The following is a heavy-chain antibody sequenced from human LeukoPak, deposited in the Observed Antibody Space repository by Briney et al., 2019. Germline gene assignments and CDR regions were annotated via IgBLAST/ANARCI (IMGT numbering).Heavy chain of an antibody. CDR3: ARAPDVLLWFGEYPNYYYGMDV. J-gene: IGHJ6*04. CDR2: ISAYNGNT. Sequence: ASVKVSCKASGYTFTSYGISWVRQAPGQGLEWMGWISAYNGNTNYAQKLQGRVTMTTDTSTSTAYMELSSLRSEDTAVYYCARAPDVLLWFGEYPNYYYGMDVWGKGTTVTVSS. CDR1: GYTFTSYG. V-gene: IGHV1-18*04. D-gene: IGHD3-10*01.